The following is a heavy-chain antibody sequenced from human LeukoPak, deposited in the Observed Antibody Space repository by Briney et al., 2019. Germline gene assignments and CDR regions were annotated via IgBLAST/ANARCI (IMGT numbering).Heavy chain of an antibody. V-gene: IGHV5-51*01. D-gene: IGHD6-19*01. Sequence: GESLKIYCYGSGYSFSNFWIGRVPQRPGKGLVWMGIIYPGDSDTTYNPSFQGQATISADKSISTAYLQWSSLKASDTAMYYCARRVHDSSPYGIAVAGTQNYYYGMDVWGQGTTVTVSS. CDR2: IYPGDSDT. J-gene: IGHJ6*02. CDR3: ARRVHDSSPYGIAVAGTQNYYYGMDV. CDR1: GYSFSNFW.